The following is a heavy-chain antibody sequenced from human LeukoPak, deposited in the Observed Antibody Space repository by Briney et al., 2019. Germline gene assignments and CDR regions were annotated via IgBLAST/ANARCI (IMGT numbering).Heavy chain of an antibody. CDR3: AKHFKTTGGDAFNI. Sequence: PSETLSLTCTVSGGSVTTYDWSWIRQSPGKGLEWIGYIFDTEDTNYNPSLKRRVTISADTSKNKFSLKLTSVTAADTAVYYCAKHFKTTGGDAFNIWGQGTVVTVSS. J-gene: IGHJ3*02. CDR2: IFDTEDT. D-gene: IGHD7-27*01. CDR1: GGSVTTYD. V-gene: IGHV4-59*02.